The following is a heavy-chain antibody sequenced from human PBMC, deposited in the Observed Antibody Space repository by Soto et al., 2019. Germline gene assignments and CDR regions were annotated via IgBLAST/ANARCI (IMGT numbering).Heavy chain of an antibody. V-gene: IGHV1-69*01. D-gene: IGHD3-22*01. Sequence: QVQLVQSGAEVKKPGSSVKVSCKTSGGIFRRHPIDWVRHATGKGLERMGGSVTQLVRVIYPRDFQGRVTIYADEFTNTPYLELSGLTSEDTAVYYCARPRTYDYESSSYYGHQFEDWGQGTLVTVSS. CDR2: SVTQLVRV. CDR3: ARPRTYDYESSSYYGHQFED. CDR1: GGIFRRHP. J-gene: IGHJ1*01.